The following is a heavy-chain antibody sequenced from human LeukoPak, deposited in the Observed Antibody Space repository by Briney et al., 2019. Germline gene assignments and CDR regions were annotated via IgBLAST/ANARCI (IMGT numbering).Heavy chain of an antibody. CDR2: MNPNSGNT. CDR1: GYTFTSYD. V-gene: IGHV1-8*01. J-gene: IGHJ4*02. Sequence: ASVKVSCKASGYTFTSYDINWVRQATGQGLEWMGWMNPNSGNTGYAQKFQGRVTMTRNTSISTAYMELSSLRSEDTAVYYCARGTTVVAFLDYWGQGTLVTVSS. CDR3: ARGTTVVAFLDY. D-gene: IGHD3-22*01.